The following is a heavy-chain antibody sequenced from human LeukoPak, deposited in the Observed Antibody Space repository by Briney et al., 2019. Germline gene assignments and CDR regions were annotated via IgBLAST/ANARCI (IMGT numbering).Heavy chain of an antibody. V-gene: IGHV3-21*01. J-gene: IGHJ4*02. CDR2: ISSSSSYI. Sequence: AGGSLRLSCAASGFTFSSYSMNWVRQAPGKGLEWVSSISSSSSYIYYADSVKGRFTISRDNAKNSLYLQMNSLRAEDTAVYYCARVLVEWLIPHYFDYWGQGTLVTVSS. CDR1: GFTFSSYS. D-gene: IGHD6-19*01. CDR3: ARVLVEWLIPHYFDY.